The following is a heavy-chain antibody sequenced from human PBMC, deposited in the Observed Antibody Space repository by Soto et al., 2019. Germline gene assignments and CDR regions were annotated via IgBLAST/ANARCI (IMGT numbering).Heavy chain of an antibody. CDR3: ARKDYYGAGIYYFDH. V-gene: IGHV1-3*01. J-gene: IGHJ4*02. CDR1: GYTFTAYP. Sequence: QVQLVQSGAEVKKPGASVKVSCKASGYTFTAYPVHWVRQAPGQRLEWMGWINGANGDTGYSQKFQGRVTVTRDTSANSVYMELCSLTSEDTAVYYCARKDYYGAGIYYFDHWGQGTLVTVSS. D-gene: IGHD3-10*01. CDR2: INGANGDT.